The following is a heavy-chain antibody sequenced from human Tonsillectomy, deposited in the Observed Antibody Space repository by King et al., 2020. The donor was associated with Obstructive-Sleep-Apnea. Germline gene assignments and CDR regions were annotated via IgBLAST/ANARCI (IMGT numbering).Heavy chain of an antibody. CDR1: GFTFSSYV. D-gene: IGHD2-2*01. V-gene: IGHV3-23*04. Sequence: VQLVESGGGLVQPGGSLRLSCAASGFTFSSYVMSWVRQAPGKGLEWVSAISVSGGSTCYADSVQGRFTISRDNSKNTLYLQMNSLRAEDTAVYYCAKSIPAAMIIYFQHWGQGTLVTVSS. J-gene: IGHJ1*01. CDR3: AKSIPAAMIIYFQH. CDR2: ISVSGGST.